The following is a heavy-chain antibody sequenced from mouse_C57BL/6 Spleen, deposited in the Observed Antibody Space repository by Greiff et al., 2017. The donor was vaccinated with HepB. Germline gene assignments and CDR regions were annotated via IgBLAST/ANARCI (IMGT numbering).Heavy chain of an antibody. CDR1: GFNIKDYY. V-gene: IGHV14-1*01. CDR2: IDPEDGDT. D-gene: IGHD1-1*01. J-gene: IGHJ2*01. CDR3: TTGYYGSSGYYFDY. Sequence: EVKLQESGAELVRPGASVKLSCTASGFNIKDYYMHWVKQRPEQGLEWIGRIDPEDGDTEYAPKFQGKATMTADTSSNTAYLQLSSLTSEDTAVYYCTTGYYGSSGYYFDYWGQGTTLTVSS.